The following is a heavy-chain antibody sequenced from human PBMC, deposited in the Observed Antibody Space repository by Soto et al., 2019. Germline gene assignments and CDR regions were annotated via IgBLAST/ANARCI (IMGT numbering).Heavy chain of an antibody. CDR2: INAGNGNT. Sequence: GAVRIACKAAGYTVSRSGMEGVRQAPGQRLEWMGWINAGNGNTKYSQKFQGRVTITRDTSASTAYMELSSLRSEDTAVYYCARGLGLYYFDYWGQGTLVTVSS. D-gene: IGHD1-26*01. CDR3: ARGLGLYYFDY. V-gene: IGHV1-3*01. CDR1: GYTVSRSG. J-gene: IGHJ4*02.